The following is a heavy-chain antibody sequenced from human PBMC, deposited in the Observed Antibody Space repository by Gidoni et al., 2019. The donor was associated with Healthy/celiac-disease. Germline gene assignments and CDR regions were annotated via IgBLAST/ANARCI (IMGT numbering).Heavy chain of an antibody. V-gene: IGHV4-34*01. Sequence: QVQLQQRGAGLLKPSETLSLPCAFYGGSSSGYYWRWIRQPPVKGLEWIGEINHSGSTNYNPSLKSRVTISVDTSKNQFSLKLSSVTAADTAVYYCARYYYPGDYGQDAFDIWGQGTMVTVSS. CDR1: GGSSSGYY. CDR3: ARYYYPGDYGQDAFDI. CDR2: INHSGST. D-gene: IGHD4-17*01. J-gene: IGHJ3*02.